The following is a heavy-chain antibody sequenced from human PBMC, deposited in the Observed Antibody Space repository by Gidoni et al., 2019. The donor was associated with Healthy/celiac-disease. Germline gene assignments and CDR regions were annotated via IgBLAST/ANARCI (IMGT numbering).Heavy chain of an antibody. Sequence: EVQLVESGGGLVQPGGSLRLSCAASGFTFSSYWMSWVRQAPGKGLEWVANIKQDGSEKYYVDSVKGRFTISRDNAKNSLYLQMNSLRAEDTAVYYCARIHYDILTGYAFDAFDIWAKGQWSPSLQ. D-gene: IGHD3-9*01. CDR1: GFTFSSYW. CDR2: IKQDGSEK. V-gene: IGHV3-7*04. CDR3: ARIHYDILTGYAFDAFDI. J-gene: IGHJ3*02.